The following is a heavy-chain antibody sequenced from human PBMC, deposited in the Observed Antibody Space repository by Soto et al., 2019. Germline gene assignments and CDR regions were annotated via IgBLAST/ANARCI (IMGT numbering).Heavy chain of an antibody. D-gene: IGHD3-16*01. Sequence: QVQLVQSGAEMRKPGSSLRVSCKASGGTFSDFAFSWVRQAPGQGLEWMGGIVPRFGSPNYAQKFGGRVTITADTSTSTVYMELSSPRFDDTAVYFCARDLIQLRLGKYSFNAMDVWGQGTTITVSS. CDR1: GGTFSDFA. J-gene: IGHJ6*02. CDR3: ARDLIQLRLGKYSFNAMDV. V-gene: IGHV1-69*06. CDR2: IVPRFGSP.